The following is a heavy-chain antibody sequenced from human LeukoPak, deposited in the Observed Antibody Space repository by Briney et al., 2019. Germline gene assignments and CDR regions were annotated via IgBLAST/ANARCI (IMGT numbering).Heavy chain of an antibody. Sequence: GGSLRLSCAASGFTFSSYAMSWVRQAPGKGLELVSAISGSGGSTYYADSVKGRFTISRDNSKNTLYLQMNSLRAEDTAVYYCAKDRLPTRGYSGYVGYWGQGTLVTVSS. V-gene: IGHV3-23*01. CDR1: GFTFSSYA. CDR3: AKDRLPTRGYSGYVGY. J-gene: IGHJ4*02. D-gene: IGHD5-12*01. CDR2: ISGSGGST.